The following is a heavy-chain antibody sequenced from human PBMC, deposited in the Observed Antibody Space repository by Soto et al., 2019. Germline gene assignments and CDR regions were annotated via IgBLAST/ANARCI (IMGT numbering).Heavy chain of an antibody. CDR3: AREGYYDSNHDY. CDR1: GFTFSSYA. Sequence: PGGSLRLSCAASGFTFSSYAMHWVRQAPGKGLEWVAVISYDGSNKYYADSVKGRFTISRDNSKNTLYLQMNSLRAEDTAVYYCAREGYYDSNHDYWGQGTLVTVSS. V-gene: IGHV3-30-3*01. J-gene: IGHJ4*02. D-gene: IGHD3-22*01. CDR2: ISYDGSNK.